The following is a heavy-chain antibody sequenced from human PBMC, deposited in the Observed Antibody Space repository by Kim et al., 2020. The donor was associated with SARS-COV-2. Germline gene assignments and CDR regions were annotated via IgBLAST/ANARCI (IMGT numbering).Heavy chain of an antibody. Sequence: GGSLRLSCGASGFTFRSYAMKWVRQPPGKGLECVAGIWFDGTNKFYADSVTGRFTISRDNSKNTLFLQMNSLRAEDTAVYYCVRDRGNYSGSGNYDASNQPDGSGICGQGTLVTVSS. J-gene: IGHJ3*02. CDR2: IWFDGTNK. CDR3: VRDRGNYSGSGNYDASNQPDGSGI. D-gene: IGHD3-10*01. V-gene: IGHV3-33*01. CDR1: GFTFRSYA.